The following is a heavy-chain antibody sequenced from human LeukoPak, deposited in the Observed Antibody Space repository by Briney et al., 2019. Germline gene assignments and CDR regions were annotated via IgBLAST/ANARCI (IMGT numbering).Heavy chain of an antibody. J-gene: IGHJ5*02. V-gene: IGHV1-2*02. CDR1: GDTLSNNG. CDR3: ARVLLWFGEPAENWFDP. D-gene: IGHD3-10*01. CDR2: INPNSGGT. Sequence: ASVKVSCKASGDTLSNNGITWVRQAPGQGLEWMGWINPNSGGTNYAQKFQGRVTMTRDTSISTAYMELSRLRSDDTAVYYCARVLLWFGEPAENWFDPWGQGTLVTVSS.